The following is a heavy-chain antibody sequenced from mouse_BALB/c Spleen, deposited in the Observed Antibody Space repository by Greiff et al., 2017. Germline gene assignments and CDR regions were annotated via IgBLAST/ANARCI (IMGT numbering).Heavy chain of an antibody. J-gene: IGHJ2*01. D-gene: IGHD2-13*01. CDR3: ARHDWTFFDY. CDR1: GFTFSSYG. Sequence: EVKLMESGGDLVKPGGSLKLSCAASGFTFSSYGMSWVRQTPDKRLEWVATISSGGSYTYYPDSVKGRFTISRDNAKNTLYLQMSSLKSEDTAMYYCARHDWTFFDYWGQGTTLTVSS. V-gene: IGHV5-6*01. CDR2: ISSGGSYT.